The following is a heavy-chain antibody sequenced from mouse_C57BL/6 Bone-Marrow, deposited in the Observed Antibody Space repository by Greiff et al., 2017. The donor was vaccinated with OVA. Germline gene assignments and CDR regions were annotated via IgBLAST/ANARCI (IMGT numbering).Heavy chain of an antibody. V-gene: IGHV1-82*01. J-gene: IGHJ1*03. CDR2: IYPGDGDT. CDR1: GYAFSSSW. CDR3: AREDDYDWYFDV. D-gene: IGHD2-4*01. Sequence: QVQLQQSGPELVKPGASMKISCKASGYAFSSSWMNWVKQRPGKGLEWIGRIYPGDGDTNYNGKFKGKATLTADKSSSTAYMQLSSLTSEDSAVYFCAREDDYDWYFDVWGTGTTVTVSS.